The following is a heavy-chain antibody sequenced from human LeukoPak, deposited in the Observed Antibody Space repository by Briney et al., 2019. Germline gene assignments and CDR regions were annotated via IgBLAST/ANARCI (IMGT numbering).Heavy chain of an antibody. CDR3: ARHESVFSMDV. CDR1: GXNFTTKW. Sequence: GESLKISCQGSGXNFTTKWSGWVRQMPGKGLEWMGIIYPGDSKTIYSPSFQGQVFISADRSIRTAYLQWLSLKASDTAMYYCARHESVFSMDVWGQGTTVTVSS. CDR2: IYPGDSKT. J-gene: IGHJ6*02. V-gene: IGHV5-51*01.